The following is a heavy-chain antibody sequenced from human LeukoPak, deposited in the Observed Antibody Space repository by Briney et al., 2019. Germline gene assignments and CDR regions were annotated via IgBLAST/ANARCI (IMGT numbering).Heavy chain of an antibody. CDR3: ARESLYDSSGYYVDY. CDR1: GFTVSSNY. Sequence: GSLRLSCAASGFTVSSNYMSWVRQAPGKGLEWVSVIYSGGSTYYADSVKGRFTISRDNSKNTLYLQMNSLRAEDTAVYYCARESLYDSSGYYVDYWGQGTLVTVSS. J-gene: IGHJ4*02. V-gene: IGHV3-53*01. CDR2: IYSGGST. D-gene: IGHD3-22*01.